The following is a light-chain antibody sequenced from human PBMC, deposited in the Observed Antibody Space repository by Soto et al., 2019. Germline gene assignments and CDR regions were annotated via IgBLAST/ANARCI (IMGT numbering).Light chain of an antibody. CDR2: DAS. CDR3: QQYDNLPLT. CDR1: QDIKHY. V-gene: IGKV1-33*01. Sequence: DSQMTQSPSSLSASVGDRVTITCQASQDIKHYLNWYQQKSGKSTKLLIYDASDLATGVPSRYSGSESRTDFTFTINSLQPADIATYYCQQYDNLPLTFGGGTKVEIK. J-gene: IGKJ4*01.